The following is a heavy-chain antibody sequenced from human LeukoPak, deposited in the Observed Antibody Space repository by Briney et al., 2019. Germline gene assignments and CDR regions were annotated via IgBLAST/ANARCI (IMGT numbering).Heavy chain of an antibody. CDR1: GFTFSSYW. V-gene: IGHV3-7*01. D-gene: IGHD4-23*01. CDR2: IKEDGSEK. Sequence: PGGSLRLSCAASGFTFSSYWMSWVRQAPGKGLEWVANIKEDGSEKFYMDSVKGRFTISRDNARKSLYLQMNSLRAEDTAVYYCARDDGGNFNDAFDIWGQGTMVTVSS. J-gene: IGHJ3*02. CDR3: ARDDGGNFNDAFDI.